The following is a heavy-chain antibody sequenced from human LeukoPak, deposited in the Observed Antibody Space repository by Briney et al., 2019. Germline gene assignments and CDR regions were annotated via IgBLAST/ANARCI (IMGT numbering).Heavy chain of an antibody. Sequence: PSETLSLTCAVYGGSFSGYYWSWIRQPPGKGLEWIGEINHSGSTNYNPSLKSRVTISVDTSKNQFSLKLSSVTAADTAVYYCARTGDIQLWSDFDYWGQGTLVTVSS. CDR2: INHSGST. CDR1: GGSFSGYY. D-gene: IGHD5-18*01. V-gene: IGHV4-34*01. CDR3: ARTGDIQLWSDFDY. J-gene: IGHJ4*02.